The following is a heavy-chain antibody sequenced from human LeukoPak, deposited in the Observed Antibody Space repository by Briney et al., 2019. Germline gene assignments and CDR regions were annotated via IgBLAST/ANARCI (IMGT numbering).Heavy chain of an antibody. D-gene: IGHD3-3*01. CDR2: IYYSGST. CDR3: ARLTYYDFWSGPYYYGMDV. J-gene: IGHJ6*02. V-gene: IGHV4-59*08. CDR1: GGSISSYY. Sequence: SETLSLTCTVSGGSISSYYWSWIRQPPGKGLESIGYIYYSGSTNYNPSLKSRVTISVDTSKNQFSLKLSSVTAADTAVYYCARLTYYDFWSGPYYYGMDVWGQGTTVTVSS.